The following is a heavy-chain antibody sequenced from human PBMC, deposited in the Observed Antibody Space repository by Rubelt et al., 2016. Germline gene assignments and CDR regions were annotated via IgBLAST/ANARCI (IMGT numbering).Heavy chain of an antibody. CDR1: GYTFTSYG. V-gene: IGHV1-18*01. CDR2: ISAYNGNT. CDR3: ARDLPPFRRYNWNFPLDY. J-gene: IGHJ4*02. D-gene: IGHD1-7*01. Sequence: QVQLVQSGAEVKKPGASVKVSCKASGYTFTSYGISWVRQAPGQGLEWMGWISAYNGNTNYAQNLQGRVNMTPDTSTSTAYMELRSLRSDDTAVYYCARDLPPFRRYNWNFPLDYWGQGTLVTVSS.